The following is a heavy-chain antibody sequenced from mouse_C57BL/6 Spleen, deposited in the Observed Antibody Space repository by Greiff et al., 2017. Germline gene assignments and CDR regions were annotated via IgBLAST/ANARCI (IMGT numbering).Heavy chain of an antibody. CDR3: ATRLLGDAMDY. D-gene: IGHD2-3*01. J-gene: IGHJ4*01. CDR2: IWGVGST. V-gene: IGHV2-6*01. CDR1: GFSLTSYG. Sequence: VQGVESGPGLVAPSQSLSITCTVSGFSLTSYGVDWVRQSPGKGLEWLGVIWGVGSTNYNSALKSRLSISKDNSKSQVFLKMNSLQTDDTAMYYCATRLLGDAMDYWGQGTSVTVSS.